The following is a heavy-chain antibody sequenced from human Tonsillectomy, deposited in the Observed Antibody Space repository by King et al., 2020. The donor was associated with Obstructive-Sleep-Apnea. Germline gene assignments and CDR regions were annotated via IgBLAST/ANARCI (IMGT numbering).Heavy chain of an antibody. V-gene: IGHV2-5*02. J-gene: IGHJ4*02. Sequence: ITLKESGPTLVKPTQTLTLTCTFSGFSLSTSGVGVGWIRQPPGKALEWLALIYWDDDKRYSPSLKSRLTITKDTSKNQVVLKMTNMYPVDTATYYCTHRSSLTSYFDYWGQGTLVTVSS. CDR2: IYWDDDK. CDR3: THRSSLTSYFDY. CDR1: GFSLSTSGVG.